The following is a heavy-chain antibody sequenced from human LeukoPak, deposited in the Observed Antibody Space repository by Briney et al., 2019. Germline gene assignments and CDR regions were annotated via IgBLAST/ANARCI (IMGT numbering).Heavy chain of an antibody. V-gene: IGHV3-9*01. CDR3: AKGGGPDIVVVPAAIGFAFDI. D-gene: IGHD2-2*02. J-gene: IGHJ3*02. CDR1: GFTFDDYA. CDR2: ISWNSGSI. Sequence: GRSLRLSCAASGFTFDDYAMHWVRQAPGKGLEWVSGISWNSGSIGYADSVKGRFTISRDNAKNSLYLQMNSLRAEDTALYYCAKGGGPDIVVVPAAIGFAFDIWGQGTMVTASS.